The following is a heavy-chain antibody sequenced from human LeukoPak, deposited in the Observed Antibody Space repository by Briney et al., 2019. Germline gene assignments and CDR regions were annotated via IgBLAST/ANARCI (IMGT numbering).Heavy chain of an antibody. D-gene: IGHD6-19*01. Sequence: GESLKISCKGSGYSFTSYWIGWVRQMPGKGLEWMGIIYPGDSDTRYSPSFQGQVTISADKSISTASLQWSSLKASDTAMYYCARHLVSSRWRPTAILDYWGQGTLVTVSS. CDR1: GYSFTSYW. J-gene: IGHJ4*02. CDR3: ARHLVSSRWRPTAILDY. V-gene: IGHV5-51*01. CDR2: IYPGDSDT.